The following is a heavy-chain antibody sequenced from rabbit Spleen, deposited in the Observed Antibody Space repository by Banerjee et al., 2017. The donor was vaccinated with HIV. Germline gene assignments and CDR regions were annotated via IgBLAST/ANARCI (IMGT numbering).Heavy chain of an antibody. Sequence: QSLEESGGGLVKPGASLTLTCTASGFSFSNNDYMCWVRQAPGKGLEWISCIAGSDSGFTYSATWAKGRFTISKTSSTTVTLQMTSLTVADTATYFCARDTGSSFSSYGMDLWGQGTLVTVS. CDR2: IAGSDSGFT. CDR1: GFSFSNNDY. D-gene: IGHD8-1*01. J-gene: IGHJ6*01. CDR3: ARDTGSSFSSYGMDL. V-gene: IGHV1S40*01.